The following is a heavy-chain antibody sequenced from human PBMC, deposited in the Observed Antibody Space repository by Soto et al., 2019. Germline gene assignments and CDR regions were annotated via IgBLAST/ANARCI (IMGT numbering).Heavy chain of an antibody. CDR2: INPNGGST. V-gene: IGHV1-46*01. CDR3: VRSAISTVPTRYFLL. CDR1: GYIFINYY. Sequence: ASVKVSCKASGYIFINYYIHWVRQAPGQGLEWIGIINPNGGSTNYAQKFRGRVTMARDTSTSTVYMDLSSLRSDDTAVYYCVRSAISTVPTRYFLLWGQGTLVTVSS. D-gene: IGHD4-17*01. J-gene: IGHJ1*01.